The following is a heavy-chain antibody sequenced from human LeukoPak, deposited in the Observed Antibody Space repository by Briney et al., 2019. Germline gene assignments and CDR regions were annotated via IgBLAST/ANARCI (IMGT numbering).Heavy chain of an antibody. D-gene: IGHD3-10*01. J-gene: IGHJ4*02. Sequence: GGSLRLSCAASGFTFSSYAMSCVRQAPGKGLEWVSAISGSGGSTYYADSVKGRFTISRDNSKNTLYLQMNSLRAEDTAVYYCAKYRDAYYGSGEFDYWGQGTLVTVSS. V-gene: IGHV3-23*01. CDR2: ISGSGGST. CDR1: GFTFSSYA. CDR3: AKYRDAYYGSGEFDY.